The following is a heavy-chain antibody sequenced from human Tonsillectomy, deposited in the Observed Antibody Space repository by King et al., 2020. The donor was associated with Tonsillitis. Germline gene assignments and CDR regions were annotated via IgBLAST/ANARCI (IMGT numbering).Heavy chain of an antibody. J-gene: IGHJ4*02. CDR2: IYYSGST. CDR1: GGSISSYY. CDR3: ASSRSSRDGLYYFDY. Sequence: QLQESGPGLVKPSETLSLTCTVSGGSISSYYWSWIRQPPGKGLEWIGYIYYSGSTNYNPSLKSRVTISVDTSKNQFSLKLSSVTAADTAVYYCASSRSSRDGLYYFDYWGQGTLVTVSS. V-gene: IGHV4-59*01. D-gene: IGHD5-24*01.